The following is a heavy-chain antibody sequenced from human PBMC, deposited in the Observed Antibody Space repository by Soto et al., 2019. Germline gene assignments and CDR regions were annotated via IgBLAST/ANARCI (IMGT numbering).Heavy chain of an antibody. V-gene: IGHV4-4*02. D-gene: IGHD3-10*01. CDR3: ARRWGEGRVDY. CDR2: IYHSGNT. J-gene: IGHJ4*02. CDR1: GGSISSSNW. Sequence: QVQLQESGPGLVKPSGTLSLTCAVSGGSISSSNWWSWVRQPPGKGLEWIGEIYHSGNTNYNPSLKMRATMAVDKSRNQFSLKLSSVTAADTAVYYCARRWGEGRVDYWGQGTLVTVSS.